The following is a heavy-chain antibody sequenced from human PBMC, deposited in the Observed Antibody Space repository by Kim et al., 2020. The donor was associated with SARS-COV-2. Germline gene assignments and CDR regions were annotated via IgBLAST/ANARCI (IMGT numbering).Heavy chain of an antibody. Sequence: GGSLRLSCGASGFTFSDYAMNWVRRASGKGLEWLSCIRSSGNGYDTAYCASVRGRITISRDESRHTAYLQMNRLRTEDTADSYCTRDPGTTLAFWDAFDIWGQGTMVAVSS. D-gene: IGHD1-1*01. CDR3: TRDPGTTLAFWDAFDI. V-gene: IGHV3-73*01. CDR1: GFTFSDYA. J-gene: IGHJ3*02. CDR2: IRSSGNGYDT.